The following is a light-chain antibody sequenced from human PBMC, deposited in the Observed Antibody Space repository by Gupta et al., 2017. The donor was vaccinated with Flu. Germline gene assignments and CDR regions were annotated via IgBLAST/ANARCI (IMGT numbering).Light chain of an antibody. CDR2: DNN. Sequence: QSVLTQPPSVSAAPGQKVTISCSGTSSNIGNGFVSWYQHLPGTAPKFLIYDNNKRPSGIPDRFSGSKSGTSATLASTGLQTGDEADYYCGTLDDSLSAWVFGGGTKLTVL. CDR1: SSNIGNGF. V-gene: IGLV1-51*01. J-gene: IGLJ3*02. CDR3: GTLDDSLSAWV.